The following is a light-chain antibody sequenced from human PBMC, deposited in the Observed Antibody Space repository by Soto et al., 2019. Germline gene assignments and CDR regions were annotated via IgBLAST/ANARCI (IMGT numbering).Light chain of an antibody. V-gene: IGKV1-9*01. CDR2: TAS. CDR1: EGISNF. J-gene: IGKJ2*01. Sequence: IHLTQSPSFLSASVGDRVTITCRASEGISNFLAWYQQKPGKAPELLIYTASTLRSGVPSRFSGSGSGTEFTLTISSLQPEDFATFYCQHLHTYPYTFGQGTRLDI. CDR3: QHLHTYPYT.